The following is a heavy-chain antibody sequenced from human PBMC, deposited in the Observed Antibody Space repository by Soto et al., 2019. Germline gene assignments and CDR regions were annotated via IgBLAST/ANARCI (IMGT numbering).Heavy chain of an antibody. CDR2: IYYSGST. D-gene: IGHD5-18*01. Sequence: SETLSLTCTVSGGSISSGDYYWSWIRQPPGKGLEWIGYIYYSGSTYYNPSLKSRVTISVDTSKNQFSLKLSSVTAADTAVYYCARIQLWLEEGYWFEPWGQGTLVTVSS. J-gene: IGHJ5*02. V-gene: IGHV4-30-4*01. CDR1: GGSISSGDYY. CDR3: ARIQLWLEEGYWFEP.